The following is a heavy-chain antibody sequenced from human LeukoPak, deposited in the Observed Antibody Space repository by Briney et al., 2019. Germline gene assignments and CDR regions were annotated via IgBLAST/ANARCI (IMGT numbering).Heavy chain of an antibody. Sequence: SETLSLTCTVSGGSISTSNYYWGWIRQPPGEGLEWIGSIYYSRSTYYNPSLKSRVTISVDTSKKQFSLIMNSLTAADTAVYYCARQVGNIWYSDYWGQGTLVTVSS. CDR2: IYYSRST. CDR3: ARQVGNIWYSDY. V-gene: IGHV4-39*01. J-gene: IGHJ4*02. CDR1: GGSISTSNYY. D-gene: IGHD6-13*01.